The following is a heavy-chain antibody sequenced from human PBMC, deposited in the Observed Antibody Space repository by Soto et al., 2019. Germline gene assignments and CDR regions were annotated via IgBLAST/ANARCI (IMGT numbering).Heavy chain of an antibody. Sequence: SETLSLTCTVSGGSISSSSYYWGWIRQPPGKGLEWIGSIYYSGSTYYNPSLKSRVTISVDTSKNQFSLKLSSVTAADTAVYYCARLGYSSGWAEAYVDYWGQGTLVTVSS. CDR2: IYYSGST. CDR1: GGSISSSSYY. D-gene: IGHD6-19*01. CDR3: ARLGYSSGWAEAYVDY. J-gene: IGHJ4*02. V-gene: IGHV4-39*01.